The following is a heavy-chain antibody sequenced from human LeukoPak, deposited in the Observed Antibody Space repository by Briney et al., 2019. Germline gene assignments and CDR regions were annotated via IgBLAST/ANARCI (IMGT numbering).Heavy chain of an antibody. D-gene: IGHD1-26*01. V-gene: IGHV3-53*01. CDR1: GFTFSSYA. CDR3: ARNVGATIPDYYYYMDV. J-gene: IGHJ6*03. CDR2: IYSGGST. Sequence: GRSLGLSCAASGFTFSSYAMSWVRQAPGKGLEWVSVIYSGGSTYYADSVKGRFTISRDNSKNTLYLQMNSLRAEDTAVYYCARNVGATIPDYYYYMDVWGKGTTVTVSS.